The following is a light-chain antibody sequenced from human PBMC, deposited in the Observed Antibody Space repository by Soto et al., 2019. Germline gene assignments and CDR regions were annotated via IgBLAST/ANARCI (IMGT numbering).Light chain of an antibody. J-gene: IGLJ1*01. CDR2: QVT. CDR3: AYYTTSSTYG. V-gene: IGLV2-8*01. Sequence: QSVLTQPPSASGSPGQSVTISCTGTSSDVGGYNYVSWYQQHPGKTPKLMIYQVTKRPSGVPDRFSGSKSGNTASLTVSGLQAEDEADYYCAYYTTSSTYGFGTGTKVTVL. CDR1: SSDVGGYNY.